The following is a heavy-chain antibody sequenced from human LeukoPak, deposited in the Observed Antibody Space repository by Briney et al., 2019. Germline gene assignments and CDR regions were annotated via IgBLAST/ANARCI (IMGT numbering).Heavy chain of an antibody. CDR1: GFTFSSYG. CDR2: IWYDGSNK. Sequence: PGRSLRLSCAASGFTFSSYGMHWVRQAPGKGLEWVAFIWYDGSNKYYADSVKGRFTISRDNSKNTLYLQMNSLRAEDTAVYYCGNDYGDYWGQGTLVTVSS. J-gene: IGHJ4*02. V-gene: IGHV3-33*06. D-gene: IGHD4-17*01. CDR3: GNDYGDY.